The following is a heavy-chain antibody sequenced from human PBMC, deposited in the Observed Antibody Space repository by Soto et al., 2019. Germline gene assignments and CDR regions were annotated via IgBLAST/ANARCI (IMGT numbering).Heavy chain of an antibody. V-gene: IGHV4-59*08. D-gene: IGHD3-16*01. Sequence: SEHLSLTCNICGPDDSPNFYYRTWILQPPGKGLEWIVYLSYMGDRHYNPSLASRVTISIDATNSHLSLQLRSVTAADKANYCCSRYRGLRMGCVCWSDGARGTVS. CDR3: SRYRGLRMGCVC. CDR2: LSYMGDR. J-gene: IGHJ4*01. CDR1: GPDDSPNFYY.